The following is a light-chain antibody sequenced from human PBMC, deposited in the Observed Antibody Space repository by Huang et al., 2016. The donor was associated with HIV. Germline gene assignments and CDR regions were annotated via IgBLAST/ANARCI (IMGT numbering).Light chain of an antibody. CDR3: QQSYDVPIT. J-gene: IGKJ4*01. V-gene: IGKV1-39*01. CDR2: RAT. Sequence: DIQMNQSPSSLSASVGDRVTITCRASQNIATYLNWYQQKPGKAPRIVSYRATALQAGVPSWFSGSGSGTDFTLTISNLQPEDFATYYCQQSYDVPITFGGGTKVEIK. CDR1: QNIATY.